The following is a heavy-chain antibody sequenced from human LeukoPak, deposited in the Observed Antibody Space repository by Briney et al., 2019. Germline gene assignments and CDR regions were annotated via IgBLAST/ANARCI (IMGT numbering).Heavy chain of an antibody. J-gene: IGHJ6*02. CDR2: IYYSGST. CDR3: ARDPGYSYGPGDYYYGMDV. Sequence: SQTLSLTCTVSGGSISSGGYYWSWIRQHPGKGLEWIGYIYYSGSTYYNPSLKSRVTISVDTSKNQFSLKLSSVTAADTAVYYCARDPGYSYGPGDYYYGMDVWGQGTTVTVSS. D-gene: IGHD5-18*01. V-gene: IGHV4-31*03. CDR1: GGSISSGGYY.